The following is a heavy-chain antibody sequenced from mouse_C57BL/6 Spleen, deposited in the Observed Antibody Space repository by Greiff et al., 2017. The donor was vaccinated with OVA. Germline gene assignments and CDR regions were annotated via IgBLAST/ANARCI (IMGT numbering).Heavy chain of an antibody. CDR3: ARGGYYGNYGLAWFAY. V-gene: IGHV3-6*01. CDR1: GYSITSGYY. CDR2: ISYDGSN. Sequence: EVQLKESGPGLVKPSQSLSLTCSVTGYSITSGYYWNWIRQFPGNKLEWMGYISYDGSNNYNPSLKNRISITRDTSKNQFFLKLNSVTTEDTATYYCARGGYYGNYGLAWFAYWGQGTLVTVSA. D-gene: IGHD2-1*01. J-gene: IGHJ3*01.